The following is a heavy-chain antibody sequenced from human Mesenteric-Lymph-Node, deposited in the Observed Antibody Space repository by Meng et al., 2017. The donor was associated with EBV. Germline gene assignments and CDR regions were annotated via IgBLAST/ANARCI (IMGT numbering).Heavy chain of an antibody. J-gene: IGHJ4*02. Sequence: VQVADSGPGRVTPSGTLSLPCAVSVVSVSSGHWWSWVRQPPGKGLEWIGEISHSESTNYNPSLKSRVTISLDKSGNQFSLRLTSVTAADTAMYYCAASSGWWRLDYWGQGSLVTVSS. V-gene: IGHV4-4*02. D-gene: IGHD6-19*01. CDR2: ISHSEST. CDR1: VVSVSSGHW. CDR3: AASSGWWRLDY.